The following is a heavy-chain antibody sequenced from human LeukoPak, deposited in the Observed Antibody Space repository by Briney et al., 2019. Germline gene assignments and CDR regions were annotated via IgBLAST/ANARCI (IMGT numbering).Heavy chain of an antibody. J-gene: IGHJ4*02. D-gene: IGHD2-15*01. V-gene: IGHV3-48*01. CDR3: ARDLGYCSGGSCYPHDY. Sequence: GGSLRLSCAASGFTFSSYSMNWVRQAPGKGLEWVSYISSSSSTIYYADSVKGRFTISRDNAKNSLYLQMNSLRAEDTAAYYCARDLGYCSGGSCYPHDYWGQGTLVTVSS. CDR1: GFTFSSYS. CDR2: ISSSSSTI.